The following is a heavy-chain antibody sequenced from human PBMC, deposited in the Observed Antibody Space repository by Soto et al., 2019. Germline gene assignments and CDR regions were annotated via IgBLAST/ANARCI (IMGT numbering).Heavy chain of an antibody. J-gene: IGHJ6*02. CDR3: ATDPGRTDYGMDV. Sequence: QVQLVESGGGVVQPGRSLRLSCAASGFTFSSYGMHWVRQAPGKGLEWVAVISYDGSNKYSADSVKGRFTISRDNSKNTLYLQMNSLRSEDTAVYYCATDPGRTDYGMDVWGQGTTVTVSS. CDR1: GFTFSSYG. D-gene: IGHD1-1*01. V-gene: IGHV3-30*03. CDR2: ISYDGSNK.